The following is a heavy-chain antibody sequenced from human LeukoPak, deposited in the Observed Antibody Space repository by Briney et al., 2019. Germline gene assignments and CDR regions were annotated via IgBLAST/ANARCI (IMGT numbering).Heavy chain of an antibody. CDR1: GGSISSGSYY. CDR3: ARASYGWNWFDP. D-gene: IGHD5-18*01. J-gene: IGHJ5*02. V-gene: IGHV4-61*02. Sequence: SQTLSLTCTVSGGSISSGSYYWSWIRHPAGKGLEWIGRIYTSGSTNYNPSLKSRVTISVDTSKNQFSLKLSSVTAADTAVYYCARASYGWNWFDPWGQGTLVTVSS. CDR2: IYTSGST.